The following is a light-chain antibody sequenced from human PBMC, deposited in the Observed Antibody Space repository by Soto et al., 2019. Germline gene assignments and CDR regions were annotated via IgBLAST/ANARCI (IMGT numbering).Light chain of an antibody. CDR2: GAS. CDR3: QQCHNWPRT. Sequence: EIVLTQSPGTLSLSPGERATLSFRSSQSVSSSFLAWYQQRPGQAPRLVIYGASTRATGIPARFSGSGSGTDFTLTISSLQSEDLAVYYCQQCHNWPRTFGQGTKVDIK. CDR1: QSVSSS. J-gene: IGKJ1*01. V-gene: IGKV3-15*01.